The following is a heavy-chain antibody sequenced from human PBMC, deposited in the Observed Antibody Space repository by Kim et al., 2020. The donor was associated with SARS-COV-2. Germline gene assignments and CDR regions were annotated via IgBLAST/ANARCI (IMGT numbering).Heavy chain of an antibody. J-gene: IGHJ4*02. D-gene: IGHD3-10*01. CDR1: GGSISSSSYY. V-gene: IGHV4-39*01. CDR2: IYYSGST. CDR3: ARSVITMVRGVS. Sequence: SETLSLTCTVSGGSISSSSYYWGWIRQPPGKGLEWIGSIYYSGSTYYSPSLKSRVTISVDTSKKQFSLKLSSVTAADTAVYYCARSVITMVRGVSWGQGTLVTVSS.